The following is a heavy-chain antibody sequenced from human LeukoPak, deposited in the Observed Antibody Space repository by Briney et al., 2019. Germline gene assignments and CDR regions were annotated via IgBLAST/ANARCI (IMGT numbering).Heavy chain of an antibody. J-gene: IGHJ4*02. V-gene: IGHV2-70*01. Sequence: SGPTLVNPTQTLTLTCTFSGFSLITSGMCVSRIRQPPGKALEWLALIDWDDDNYYSTSLKTRLTISKDTFKNQVVLTMTNMDPVDTATYYCARISAYGDYYFDYWGQGTLVTVSS. D-gene: IGHD4-17*01. CDR2: IDWDDDN. CDR3: ARISAYGDYYFDY. CDR1: GFSLITSGMC.